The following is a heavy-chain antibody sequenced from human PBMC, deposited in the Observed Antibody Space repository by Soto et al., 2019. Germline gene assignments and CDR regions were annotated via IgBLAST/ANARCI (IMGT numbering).Heavy chain of an antibody. V-gene: IGHV3-23*01. J-gene: IGHJ5*01. D-gene: IGHD3-16*01. CDR2: ISDDGSRT. CDR3: VKGGWLDF. Sequence: EVQLLESGGGLVQPGGSLRLSCAASGFSFSTFEMSWVRQAPGRGLEWVSFISDDGSRTYYADAVKGRFTISRDNSKHTLDLQMHSLTAEDTAVYACVKGGWLDFWGQGTLVTVSS. CDR1: GFSFSTFE.